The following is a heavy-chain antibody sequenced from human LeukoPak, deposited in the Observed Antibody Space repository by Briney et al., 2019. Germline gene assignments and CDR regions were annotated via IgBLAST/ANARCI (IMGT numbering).Heavy chain of an antibody. CDR1: GGSISSHY. CDR3: ARDSPTRYFDY. Sequence: SETLSLTCTVSGGSISSHYWSWIRQPPGKGLEWIGYIYYSGSTNYNPSLKSRVTISVDTSKNQFSLKLSSVTAADTAVYYCARDSPTRYFDYWGQGTLVTVSS. J-gene: IGHJ4*02. CDR2: IYYSGST. V-gene: IGHV4-59*11. D-gene: IGHD2-2*01.